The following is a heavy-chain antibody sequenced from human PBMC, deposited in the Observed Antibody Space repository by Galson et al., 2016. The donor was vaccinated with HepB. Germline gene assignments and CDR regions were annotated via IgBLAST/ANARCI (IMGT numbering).Heavy chain of an antibody. Sequence: SLRLSCAASGFTFSSSAMHWVRQAPGKGLEWVAVISKDGRNKYYADSVGGRFTVSRDNSNNTLFLQMNTLRAEDTAVSYCARRGPRHGRAPRHGDYDYFASWRQGTLVTVSS. CDR2: ISKDGRNK. J-gene: IGHJ4*02. CDR3: ARRGPRHGRAPRHGDYDYFAS. D-gene: IGHD4-17*01. V-gene: IGHV3-30*04. CDR1: GFTFSSSA.